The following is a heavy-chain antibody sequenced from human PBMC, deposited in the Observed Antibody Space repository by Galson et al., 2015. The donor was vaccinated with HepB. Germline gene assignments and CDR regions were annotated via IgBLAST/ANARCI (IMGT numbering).Heavy chain of an antibody. Sequence: SVKVSCKASGYTFTRYVMNWVRQAPGQGLEWMGWINTNNRSPTYAQGFTGRFVFSLDTSVNTAYLQISSLKAEDTAVYYCARGPDIVVVPAAIYYYGMDVWGQGTTVTVSS. CDR2: INTNNRSP. CDR3: ARGPDIVVVPAAIYYYGMDV. D-gene: IGHD2-2*01. V-gene: IGHV7-4-1*02. J-gene: IGHJ6*02. CDR1: GYTFTRYV.